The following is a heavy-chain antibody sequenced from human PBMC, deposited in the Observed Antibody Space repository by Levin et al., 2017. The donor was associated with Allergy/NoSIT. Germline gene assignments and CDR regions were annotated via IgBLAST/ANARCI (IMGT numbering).Heavy chain of an antibody. CDR2: INVDGYIT. CDR3: AKDWGLRTPRTPYSFDY. D-gene: IGHD3-16*01. J-gene: IGHJ4*02. Sequence: ASVKVSCAASGFTFRSYGMSWVRQAPGKGLEWVSRINVDGYITDYADSVKGRFTISRDNSKNTLYLQMNNLRAEDTALYYCAKDWGLRTPRTPYSFDYWGQGTLVTVSS. V-gene: IGHV3-23*01. CDR1: GFTFRSYG.